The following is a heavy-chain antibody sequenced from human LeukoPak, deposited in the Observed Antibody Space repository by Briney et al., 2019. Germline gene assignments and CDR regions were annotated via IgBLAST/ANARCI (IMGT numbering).Heavy chain of an antibody. D-gene: IGHD2-21*02. Sequence: ASVKVSCKASGYTFTNYHINWVRQASGQGLEWMTWINPDTGDKGYARKFQDRVTITTDNSTSTAYMELSGLSSEDTAVYFCARTTSMTASGYYYWGQGTLVSVSS. CDR2: INPDTGDK. CDR1: GYTFTNYH. CDR3: ARTTSMTASGYYY. J-gene: IGHJ4*02. V-gene: IGHV1-8*03.